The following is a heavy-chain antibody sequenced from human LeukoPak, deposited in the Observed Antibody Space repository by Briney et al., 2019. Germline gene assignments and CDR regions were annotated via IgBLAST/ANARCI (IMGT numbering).Heavy chain of an antibody. CDR3: AKVPSNGGNSDDF. D-gene: IGHD2-8*01. V-gene: IGHV3-23*01. CDR2: VSGIGDNT. CDR1: GFMFTSYA. Sequence: GGSLRLSCAGSGFMFTSYALSWVRQAPGKGLERVATVSGIGDNTHYADSVKGRFTISRDNSKNMVFLQMTSLRVKDTAVYYCAKVPSNGGNSDDFWGQGTQVTVSS. J-gene: IGHJ4*02.